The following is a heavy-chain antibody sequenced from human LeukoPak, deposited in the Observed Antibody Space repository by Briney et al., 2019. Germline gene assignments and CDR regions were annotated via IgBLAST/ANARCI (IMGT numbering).Heavy chain of an antibody. CDR3: AREAYSGSYYGVDY. Sequence: GGSLRLSCAVSGFNFNTYSVNWVRQAPGKGLEWVSYISSNRNTIYYADSVKGRFTSSRDNAKKSLYLQMNSLRVEDTAVYYCAREAYSGSYYGVDYWGQGTLVTVSS. CDR2: ISSNRNTI. CDR1: GFNFNTYS. D-gene: IGHD1-26*01. J-gene: IGHJ4*02. V-gene: IGHV3-48*01.